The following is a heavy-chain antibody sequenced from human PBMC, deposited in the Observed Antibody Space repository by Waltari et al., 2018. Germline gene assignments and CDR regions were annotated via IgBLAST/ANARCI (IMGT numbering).Heavy chain of an antibody. Sequence: LVESGGDLVQPGGSLRLTCPASGFDLRRYWMSWVRQAPGKGLEWVANINYDGSLPYYEDSVGGRLTISRDNAKNSLYLEMNNVRVDDTAVYYCARGSAYYIRFWDLWGQGTLVTVAS. V-gene: IGHV3-7*03. D-gene: IGHD3-10*01. CDR3: ARGSAYYIRFWDL. CDR1: GFDLRRYW. J-gene: IGHJ1*01. CDR2: INYDGSLP.